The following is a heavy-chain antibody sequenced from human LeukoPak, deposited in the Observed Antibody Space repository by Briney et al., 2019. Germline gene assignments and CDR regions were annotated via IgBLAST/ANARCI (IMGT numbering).Heavy chain of an antibody. Sequence: GASVKVSCKASGYTFTGYYMHWVRQAPGQGLEWMGWISAYNGNTNYAQKLQGRVTMTTDTSTSTAYMELRSLRSDDTAVYYCARESDYGGNPSDYYYYYYMDVWGKGTTVTVSS. CDR3: ARESDYGGNPSDYYYYYYMDV. CDR1: GYTFTGYY. V-gene: IGHV1-18*04. D-gene: IGHD4-23*01. CDR2: ISAYNGNT. J-gene: IGHJ6*03.